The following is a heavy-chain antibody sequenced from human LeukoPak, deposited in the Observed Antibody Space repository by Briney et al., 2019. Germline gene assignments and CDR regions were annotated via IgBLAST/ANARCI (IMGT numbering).Heavy chain of an antibody. Sequence: LSLTCAVYGGSFSGYYWSWIRQAPGKGLEWVSYISSSGSTIYYADSVKGRFTISRDNAKNSLYLQMNSLRAEDTAVYYCASGSDYYDSSGYQDYWGQGTLVTVSS. J-gene: IGHJ4*02. D-gene: IGHD3-22*01. V-gene: IGHV3-11*01. CDR2: ISSSGSTI. CDR1: GGSFSGYY. CDR3: ASGSDYYDSSGYQDY.